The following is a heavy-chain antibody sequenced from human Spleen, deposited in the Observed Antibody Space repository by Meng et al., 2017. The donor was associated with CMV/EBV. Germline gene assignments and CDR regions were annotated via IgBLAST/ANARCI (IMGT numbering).Heavy chain of an antibody. CDR2: TYYRSKWNN. CDR1: SSSSAA. Sequence: SSSSAAWTWIRQSPSRGLEWLGRTYYRSKWNNDYAPSVKGRLTISPETASNHFSLQLSSVTPEDTAVYYCAREAYDFWSGNTFRFDSWGQGTLVTVSS. D-gene: IGHD3-3*01. J-gene: IGHJ4*02. CDR3: AREAYDFWSGNTFRFDS. V-gene: IGHV6-1*01.